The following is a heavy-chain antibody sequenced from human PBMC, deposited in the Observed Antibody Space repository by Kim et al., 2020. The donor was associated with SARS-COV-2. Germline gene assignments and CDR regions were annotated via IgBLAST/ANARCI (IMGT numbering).Heavy chain of an antibody. Sequence: ANSVKGRFTISRDNAKNSLYLQMNILTDEDTAVYYCARGRGYSSYNPFDYWGQGTLVTVSS. V-gene: IGHV3-48*02. CDR3: ARGRGYSSYNPFDY. J-gene: IGHJ4*02. D-gene: IGHD6-19*01.